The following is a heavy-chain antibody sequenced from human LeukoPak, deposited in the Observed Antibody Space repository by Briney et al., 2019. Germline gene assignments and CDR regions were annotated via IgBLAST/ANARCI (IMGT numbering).Heavy chain of an antibody. Sequence: GGSLRLSCAASGFTFSDYYMSWIRQAPGKGLEWVSYISSSGSTIYYADSVKGRFTISRDNAKNSLYLQMNSLRAEDTAVYYCARAKGQLLNNWFDPWGQGTLVTVSS. D-gene: IGHD1-1*01. CDR3: ARAKGQLLNNWFDP. V-gene: IGHV3-11*01. CDR2: ISSSGSTI. CDR1: GFTFSDYY. J-gene: IGHJ5*02.